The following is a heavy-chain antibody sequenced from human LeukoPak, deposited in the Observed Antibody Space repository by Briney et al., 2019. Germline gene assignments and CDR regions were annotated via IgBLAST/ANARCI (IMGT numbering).Heavy chain of an antibody. CDR2: TRFDGSIK. V-gene: IGHV3-33*01. J-gene: IGHJ4*02. Sequence: GGSLRLSCAVSGFICRDYGFHWVRQAPGKGLEWVAVTRFDGSIKQYADSVKGRFTISRDDSKNTLYLQMNFLKSEDTAVYYCARWGGTRQYYFDYWGQGTLVTVSS. CDR1: GFICRDYG. D-gene: IGHD1-1*01. CDR3: ARWGGTRQYYFDY.